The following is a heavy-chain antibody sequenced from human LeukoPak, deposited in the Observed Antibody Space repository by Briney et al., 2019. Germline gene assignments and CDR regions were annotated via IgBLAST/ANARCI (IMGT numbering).Heavy chain of an antibody. Sequence: SETLSLTCTDSGGSISSYYWSWIRQPPGKELEWIGYIYYSGSTNYNPSLKSRVTISVDTSKNQFSLKLSSVTAAGTAVYYCARHVAVAGPFDYWGQGTVVTVSS. V-gene: IGHV4-59*08. CDR2: IYYSGST. CDR3: ARHVAVAGPFDY. CDR1: GGSISSYY. J-gene: IGHJ4*02. D-gene: IGHD6-19*01.